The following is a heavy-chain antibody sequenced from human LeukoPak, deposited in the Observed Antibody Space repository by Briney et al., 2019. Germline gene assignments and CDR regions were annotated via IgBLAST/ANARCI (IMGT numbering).Heavy chain of an antibody. CDR2: INYFGST. V-gene: IGHV4-39*01. Sequence: PSETLSLTCTVSSGSISSNSYYGAWIRQPPGKGLEWIGSINYFGSTYYNPSLKSRVTMAVDTSKNQLSLRLSSVTVADTAVFYCARRVPYGSASYEFDTWGQGTLVTVSS. CDR1: SGSISSNSYY. D-gene: IGHD3-10*01. J-gene: IGHJ5*02. CDR3: ARRVPYGSASYEFDT.